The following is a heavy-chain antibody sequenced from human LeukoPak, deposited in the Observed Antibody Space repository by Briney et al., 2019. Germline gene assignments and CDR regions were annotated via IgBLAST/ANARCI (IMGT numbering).Heavy chain of an antibody. CDR2: ISGSGGST. CDR1: GFTFSTYA. D-gene: IGHD2-15*01. V-gene: IGHV3-23*01. J-gene: IGHJ4*02. CDR3: AKARGLYYSGTSCYNDY. Sequence: GGSLRLSCAASGFTFSTYAMSWARQAPGKGLEWVSGISGSGGSTYYADSVKGRFAISRDNSKNTLYQQMNSLRAEDTAVYYCAKARGLYYSGTSCYNDYWGQGTLVTVSS.